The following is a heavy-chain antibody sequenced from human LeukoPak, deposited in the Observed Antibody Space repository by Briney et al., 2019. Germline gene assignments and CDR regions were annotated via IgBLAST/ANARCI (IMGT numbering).Heavy chain of an antibody. V-gene: IGHV1-2*02. J-gene: IGHJ6*03. D-gene: IGHD3-9*01. CDR1: GYTFTAYY. CDR3: ARGLRYFAYYMDV. Sequence: ASVNVSCKASGYTFTAYYMHWVRQAPGQGLEWMGGINPNIGGTNYAQKFQGRVTMTRDTSISTAYMELSSLRSEDTAVYYCARGLRYFAYYMDVWGKGTTVTISS. CDR2: INPNIGGT.